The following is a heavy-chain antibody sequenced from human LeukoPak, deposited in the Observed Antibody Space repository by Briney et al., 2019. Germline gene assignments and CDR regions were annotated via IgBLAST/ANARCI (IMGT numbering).Heavy chain of an antibody. CDR1: GGSISSYY. Sequence: SETLSLTCTVSGGSISSYYWSWIRQPPGEGLEWIGYIYYSGSTNYNPSLKSRVTISIDTSKNQFSLKLSSVTAADTAVYYCARTAHYNWNYWLDPWGQGTLVTVSS. CDR3: ARTAHYNWNYWLDP. V-gene: IGHV4-59*01. J-gene: IGHJ5*02. CDR2: IYYSGST. D-gene: IGHD1-7*01.